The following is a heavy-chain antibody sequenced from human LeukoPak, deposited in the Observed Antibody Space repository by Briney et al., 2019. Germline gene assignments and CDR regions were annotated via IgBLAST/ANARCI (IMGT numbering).Heavy chain of an antibody. Sequence: SETLSLTCTVYGGSFSDYYWSWIRQPPGKGLEWIGEINHSGTTNYNPSLKSRVTISVDTSKNQFSLKLSSVTAADTAVYYCASGYGSGSLGAFDIWGQGTMVTVSS. CDR1: GGSFSDYY. CDR2: INHSGTT. V-gene: IGHV4-34*01. D-gene: IGHD3-10*01. J-gene: IGHJ3*02. CDR3: ASGYGSGSLGAFDI.